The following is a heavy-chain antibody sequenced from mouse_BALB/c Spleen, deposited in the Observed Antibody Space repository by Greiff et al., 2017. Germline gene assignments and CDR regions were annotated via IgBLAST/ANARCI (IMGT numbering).Heavy chain of an antibody. D-gene: IGHD2-4*01. CDR1: GFTFRSYA. CDR3: ARGYDYDDAMDY. J-gene: IGHJ4*01. V-gene: IGHV5-6-5*01. CDR2: ISSGGST. Sequence: EVKLVESGGGLVKPGGSLKLSCAASGFTFRSYAMSWVRQTPEKRLEWVASISSGGSTYYPDSVKGRFTISRDNARNILYLQMSSLRSEDTAMYYCARGYDYDDAMDYWGQGTSVTVSS.